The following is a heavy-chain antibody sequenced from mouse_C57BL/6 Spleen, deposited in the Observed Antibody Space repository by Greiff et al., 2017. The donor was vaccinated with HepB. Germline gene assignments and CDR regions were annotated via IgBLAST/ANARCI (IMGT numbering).Heavy chain of an antibody. J-gene: IGHJ2*01. CDR2: IYPGSGST. D-gene: IGHD3-3*01. Sequence: QVQLKQPGAELVKPGASVKMSCKASGYTFTSYWITWVKQRPGQGLEWIGDIYPGSGSTNYNEKFKSKATLTVDTSSSTAYMQLSSLTSEDSAVYNCAKEDRDPYYFYYWGQGTTLTVSS. CDR3: AKEDRDPYYFYY. CDR1: GYTFTSYW. V-gene: IGHV1-55*01.